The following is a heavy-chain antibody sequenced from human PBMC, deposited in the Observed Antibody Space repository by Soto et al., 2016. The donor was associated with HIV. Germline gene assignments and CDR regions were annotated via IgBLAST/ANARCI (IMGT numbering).Heavy chain of an antibody. Sequence: QVQLEQWGAGLLKPSETLSLTCAVYGGSFSGYQWTWIRQAPGKGLEWIGEVNHSGHTNYSPVPQGSTYHINRHVQEPVLPEGDFCDRRGHGCLYCARHGDSNNWDRSFDYWGQGNLVTVSS. V-gene: IGHV4-34*02. D-gene: IGHD4-4*01. J-gene: IGHJ4*02. CDR1: GGSFSGYQ. CDR3: ARHGDSNNWDRSFDY. CDR2: VNHSGHT.